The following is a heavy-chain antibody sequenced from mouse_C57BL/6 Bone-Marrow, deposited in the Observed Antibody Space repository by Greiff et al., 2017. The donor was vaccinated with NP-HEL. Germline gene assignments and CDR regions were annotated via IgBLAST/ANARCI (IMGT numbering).Heavy chain of an antibody. D-gene: IGHD2-2*01. J-gene: IGHJ4*01. CDR1: GFNIKDYY. CDR3: ARLAYGYDGGYAMDY. V-gene: IGHV1-72*01. CDR2: IDPNSGGT. Sequence: QVQLQQSGAELVRPGASVKLSCTASGFNIKDYYMHWVKQRPEQGLEWIGRIDPNSGGTKYNEKFKSKATLTVDKPSSTAYMQLSSLTSEDSAVYYCARLAYGYDGGYAMDYWGQGTSVTVSS.